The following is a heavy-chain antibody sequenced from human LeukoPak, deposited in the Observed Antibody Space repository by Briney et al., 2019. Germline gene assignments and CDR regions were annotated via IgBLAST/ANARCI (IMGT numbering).Heavy chain of an antibody. CDR1: GFTFSNYA. D-gene: IGHD3-16*02. CDR2: ITGSGPTT. CDR3: AKAPDSVWGSYRNNYFDS. J-gene: IGHJ5*01. V-gene: IGHV3-23*01. Sequence: PGGSLRLSCLASGFTFSNYAMTWVRQAPGKGLEWVSAITGSGPTTYYAASVKGRFTISRDNTNNLVFLQMSSLRAEDTAVYYCAKAPDSVWGSYRNNYFDSRGQGTLVSVS.